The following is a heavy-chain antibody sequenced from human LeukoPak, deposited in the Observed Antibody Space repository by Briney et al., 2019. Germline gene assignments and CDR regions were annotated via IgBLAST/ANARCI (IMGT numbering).Heavy chain of an antibody. Sequence: GRSLRLSRAASGFTFDDYAMHWVRQAPGKGLEWVSGISWNSGSIGYADSVKGRFTISRDNAKNSLYLQMNSLRAEDMALYYCAKSSGYSSSWALDYWGQGTLVTVSS. CDR1: GFTFDDYA. V-gene: IGHV3-9*03. CDR2: ISWNSGSI. D-gene: IGHD6-13*01. J-gene: IGHJ4*02. CDR3: AKSSGYSSSWALDY.